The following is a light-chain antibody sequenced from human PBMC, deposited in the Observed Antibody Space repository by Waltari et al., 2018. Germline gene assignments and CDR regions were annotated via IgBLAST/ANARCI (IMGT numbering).Light chain of an antibody. J-gene: IGLJ3*02. Sequence: QSVLTQAPSVSAAPGQKVTISCSGSTPNIGNNYVSWYQQFPGTTPKLHIYEDNRRPSGIPDRFSGSKSGASATLGITGLQTGDEANYYCGTWDSSLGIGVLGGGTRVTVL. V-gene: IGLV1-51*01. CDR3: GTWDSSLGIGV. CDR2: EDN. CDR1: TPNIGNNY.